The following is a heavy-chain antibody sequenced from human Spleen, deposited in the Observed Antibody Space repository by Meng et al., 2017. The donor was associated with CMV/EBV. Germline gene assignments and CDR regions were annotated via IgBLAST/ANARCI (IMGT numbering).Heavy chain of an antibody. CDR2: ISGSGGGT. Sequence: AASGVTFGSYAMNWVRQAPGKGLEWVSSISGSGGGTYYADSVKSRFTISRDNSKNTLYLQMNSLRAEDTAVYYCAKDLLSWAAADNYWGQGTLVTVSS. CDR3: AKDLLSWAAADNY. CDR1: GVTFGSYA. D-gene: IGHD6-13*01. J-gene: IGHJ4*02. V-gene: IGHV3-23*01.